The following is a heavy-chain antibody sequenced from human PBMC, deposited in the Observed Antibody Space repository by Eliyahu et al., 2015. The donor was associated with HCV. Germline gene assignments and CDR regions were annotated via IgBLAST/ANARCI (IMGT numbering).Heavy chain of an antibody. D-gene: IGHD6-13*01. J-gene: IGHJ5*02. CDR3: ARSIAAAGRSFNWFDP. CDR1: GGSXSSYY. CDR2: IYYSGST. Sequence: QVQLQESGPGLVKPSETLSLTCTVXGGSXSSYYWSWIRQPPGKGLEWIGYIYYSGSTNYNPSLKSRVTISVDTSKNQFSLKLSSVTAADTAVYYCARSIAAAGRSFNWFDPWGQGTLVTVSS. V-gene: IGHV4-59*01.